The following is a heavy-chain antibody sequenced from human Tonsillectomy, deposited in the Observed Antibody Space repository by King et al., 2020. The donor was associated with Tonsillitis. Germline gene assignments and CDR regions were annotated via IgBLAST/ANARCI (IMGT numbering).Heavy chain of an antibody. CDR2: IFSTDEK. CDR3: DRLYSTSTADAFDM. CDR1: GFSLDNAAMV. D-gene: IGHD6-13*01. Sequence: VTLKESGPVLVKPTETLTLTCTVSGFSLDNAAMVVSWIRQPPGKALEWLAHIFSTDEKSFSTSLNSRLTISKDTSKSQVVLTLANMDPVDTATYYCDRLYSTSTADAFDMWGQGTMVTVSS. V-gene: IGHV2-26*01. J-gene: IGHJ3*02.